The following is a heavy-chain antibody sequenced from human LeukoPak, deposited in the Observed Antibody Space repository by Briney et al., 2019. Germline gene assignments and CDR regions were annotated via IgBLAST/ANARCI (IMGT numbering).Heavy chain of an antibody. CDR3: ANTVTTFYYYYYMDV. CDR1: GFTFSSYA. D-gene: IGHD4-11*01. Sequence: PGGSLRLSRAASGFTFSSYAMSWVRQAPGKGLEWVSAISGSGGSTYYADSVKGRFTISRDNSKNTLYLQMNSLRAEDTAVYYCANTVTTFYYYYYMDVWGKGTTVTVSS. V-gene: IGHV3-23*01. J-gene: IGHJ6*03. CDR2: ISGSGGST.